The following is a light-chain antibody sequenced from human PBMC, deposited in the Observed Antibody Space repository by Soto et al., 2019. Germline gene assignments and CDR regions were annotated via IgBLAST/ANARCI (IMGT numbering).Light chain of an antibody. CDR3: QQYKNWPPLT. V-gene: IGKV3-15*01. CDR2: GAS. J-gene: IGKJ4*02. CDR1: QSVSSN. Sequence: EIEMTQSPATLSVSPGERATLSCRSSQSVSSNLAWYQQKPGQAPRLLIYGASTRATGIPARFSGSGSGTEFTLTISSLQSEDFAVDSCQQYKNWPPLTFGGGTKVDIK.